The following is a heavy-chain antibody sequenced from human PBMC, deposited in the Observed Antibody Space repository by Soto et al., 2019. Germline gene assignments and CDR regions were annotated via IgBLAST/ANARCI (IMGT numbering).Heavy chain of an antibody. Sequence: GGSLRLSCAASGFTFTNYAMTWVRQAPGKGLEWVSGISASGGSTYYADSVKGRFTISRDNSKNTLFLQMNSLRAEDTALYYCAKDRGSLYTSSSPLDFWVQGTLVTVSS. D-gene: IGHD6-6*01. CDR3: AKDRGSLYTSSSPLDF. J-gene: IGHJ4*02. CDR1: GFTFTNYA. CDR2: ISASGGST. V-gene: IGHV3-23*01.